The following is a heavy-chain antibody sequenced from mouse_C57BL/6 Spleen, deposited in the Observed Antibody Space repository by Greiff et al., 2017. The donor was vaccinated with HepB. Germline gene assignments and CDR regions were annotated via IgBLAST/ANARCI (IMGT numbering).Heavy chain of an antibody. Sequence: VQLQQSGAELVRPGPSVKMSCKASGYTFTNYWIGWVKQRPGHGLEWIGDIYPGGGYTNYNEKFKGKATLTADKSSSTAYMQFSSLTSEDSAIYYCARGGGTDGTVYYAMDYWGQGTSVTVSS. CDR1: GYTFTNYW. CDR3: ARGGGTDGTVYYAMDY. V-gene: IGHV1-63*01. D-gene: IGHD2-14*01. CDR2: IYPGGGYT. J-gene: IGHJ4*01.